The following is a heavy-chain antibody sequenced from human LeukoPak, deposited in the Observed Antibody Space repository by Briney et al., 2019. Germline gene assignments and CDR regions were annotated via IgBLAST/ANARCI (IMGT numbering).Heavy chain of an antibody. CDR1: GFTFSSYS. CDR3: ASRDGF. CDR2: ISSSSSTI. V-gene: IGHV3-48*04. J-gene: IGHJ4*02. Sequence: GGSLRLSCAASGFTFSSYSMNWVRQAPGKGLEWVSYISSSSSTIYYADSVKGRFTISRDSAENKLFLQMNRLRAEDTAVYYCASRDGFWGQGTLVTVSS. D-gene: IGHD5-24*01.